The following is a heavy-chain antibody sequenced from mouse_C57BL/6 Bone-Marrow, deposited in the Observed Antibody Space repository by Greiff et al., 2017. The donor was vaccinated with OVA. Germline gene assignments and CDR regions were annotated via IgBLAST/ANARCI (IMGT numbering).Heavy chain of an antibody. V-gene: IGHV14-4*01. CDR3: TTEWFAD. Sequence: VQLKESGAELVRPGASVKLSCTASGFNIKDDYMHWVKQRPEQGLEWIGWIDPENGDTEYASKFQGKATITADTSSNTAYLQLSSLTSEDTAVYYCTTEWFADWGQGTLVTVSA. J-gene: IGHJ3*01. CDR1: GFNIKDDY. CDR2: IDPENGDT.